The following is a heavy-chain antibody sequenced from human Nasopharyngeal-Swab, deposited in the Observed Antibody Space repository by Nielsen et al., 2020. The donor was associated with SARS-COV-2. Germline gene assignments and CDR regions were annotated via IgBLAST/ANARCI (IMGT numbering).Heavy chain of an antibody. CDR3: ARELPLIAAAGIPPRN. CDR2: LWYDGSNN. J-gene: IGHJ4*02. Sequence: GESLKISCAASGFTFRSYGMHLVRQAPGKGLGWVAVLWYDGSNNYYADSVKGRFTISRDNSMNTLYLQMNSLRAEDTAVYYCARELPLIAAAGIPPRNWGQGTLVTVSS. V-gene: IGHV3-33*01. CDR1: GFTFRSYG. D-gene: IGHD6-13*01.